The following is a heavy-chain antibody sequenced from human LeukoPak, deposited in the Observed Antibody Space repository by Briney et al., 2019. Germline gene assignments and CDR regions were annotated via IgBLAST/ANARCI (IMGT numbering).Heavy chain of an antibody. J-gene: IGHJ2*01. V-gene: IGHV7-4-1*02. CDR3: ARGGYCSGGSCYSGYFDL. Sequence: ASVKVSCKASGYTFTSYAMNWVRQAPGQGLEWMGWINTNTGSPTYAKGFTGRFVFSLDTSVSTAYLQISSLKAEDTAVYYCARGGYCSGGSCYSGYFDLWGRGTLVTVSS. CDR1: GYTFTSYA. CDR2: INTNTGSP. D-gene: IGHD2-15*01.